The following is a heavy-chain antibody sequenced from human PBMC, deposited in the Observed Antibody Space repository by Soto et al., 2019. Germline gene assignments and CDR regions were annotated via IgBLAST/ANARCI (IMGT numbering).Heavy chain of an antibody. CDR2: IRSKTDGGTA. CDR1: GLTFSNVY. D-gene: IGHD3-10*01. CDR3: ASVSFGY. J-gene: IGHJ4*02. Sequence: EVQLVESGGGLIKPGGSLTLSCVASGLTFSNVYMTWVRQAPGKGLEWVGRIRSKTDGGTADYAAPVKGRFTISRDDSKKTLYLQMNSLKTEDTAIYYCASVSFGYWGQGTLVTVSS. V-gene: IGHV3-15*01.